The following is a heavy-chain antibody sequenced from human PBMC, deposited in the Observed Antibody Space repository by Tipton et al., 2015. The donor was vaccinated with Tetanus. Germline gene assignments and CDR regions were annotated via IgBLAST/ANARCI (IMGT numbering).Heavy chain of an antibody. V-gene: IGHV4-34*01. CDR3: ARSISAGSVWPYEH. Sequence: TLSLTCGVFGDYLSDYYWTWVRQPPGKGLEWIGEIHRGGSTNYNPSLKSRVSMSVDTAKNRFSLTLTSVTAANMAVYYCARSISAGSVWPYEHWGQGTLVTVSS. J-gene: IGHJ4*02. CDR2: IHRGGST. D-gene: IGHD6-13*01. CDR1: GDYLSDYY.